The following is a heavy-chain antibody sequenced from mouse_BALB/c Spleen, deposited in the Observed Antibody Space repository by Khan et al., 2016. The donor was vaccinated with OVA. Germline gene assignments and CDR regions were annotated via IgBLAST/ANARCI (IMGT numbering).Heavy chain of an antibody. J-gene: IGHJ4*01. CDR2: IWSDGST. CDR3: ARQPYYHYNIMDY. D-gene: IGHD2-10*01. Sequence: QVQLKESGPGLAAPSQSLSITCTISGFSLTNYGVHWVRQPPGKGLEWLVVIWSDGSTNYNSVLKSRLTITKDNPQSQVFLKMNSLQTDDPAIYFCARQPYYHYNIMDYWGQGTSVTVSS. V-gene: IGHV2-6-1*01. CDR1: GFSLTNYG.